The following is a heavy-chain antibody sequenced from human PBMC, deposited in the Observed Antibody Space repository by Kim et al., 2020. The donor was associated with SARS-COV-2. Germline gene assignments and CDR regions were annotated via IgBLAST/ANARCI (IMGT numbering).Heavy chain of an antibody. Sequence: GESLKISCKGSGYSFTSYWISWVRQMPGKGLEWMGRIDPSDSYTNYSPSFQGHVTISADKSISTAYLQWSSLKASDTAMYYCARHFGGGYCSGGSCYSGLNWFDPWGQVTLVTVSS. CDR2: IDPSDSYT. CDR1: GYSFTSYW. J-gene: IGHJ5*02. D-gene: IGHD2-15*01. CDR3: ARHFGGGYCSGGSCYSGLNWFDP. V-gene: IGHV5-10-1*01.